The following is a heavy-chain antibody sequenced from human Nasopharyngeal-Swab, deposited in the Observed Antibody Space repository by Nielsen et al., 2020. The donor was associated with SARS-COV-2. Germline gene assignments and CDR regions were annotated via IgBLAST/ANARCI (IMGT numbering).Heavy chain of an antibody. Sequence: GGSLRLSCAASGFTFDDYAMHWVRQAPGKGLEWVSGISWNSGSIGYVDSVKGRFTISRDNAKNSLYLQMNSLRAEDTALYYCAKITAGMTPDYWGQGTLVTVSS. D-gene: IGHD1-14*01. J-gene: IGHJ4*02. CDR1: GFTFDDYA. CDR3: AKITAGMTPDY. CDR2: ISWNSGSI. V-gene: IGHV3-9*01.